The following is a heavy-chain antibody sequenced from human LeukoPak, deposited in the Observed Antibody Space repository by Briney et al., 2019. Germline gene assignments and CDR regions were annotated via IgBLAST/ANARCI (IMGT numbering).Heavy chain of an antibody. CDR1: GGSISSSNW. D-gene: IGHD3-22*01. J-gene: IGHJ3*02. V-gene: IGHV4-4*02. Sequence: SGTLSLTCAVSGGSISSSNWWRWVRQPPGKGLEWIGEIYHSGSTNYNPSLKSRVTISVDKSKNQFYLKLSSVTAADTAVYFCARGPYSYDSSGAFDIWGQGTMVTVSS. CDR3: ARGPYSYDSSGAFDI. CDR2: IYHSGST.